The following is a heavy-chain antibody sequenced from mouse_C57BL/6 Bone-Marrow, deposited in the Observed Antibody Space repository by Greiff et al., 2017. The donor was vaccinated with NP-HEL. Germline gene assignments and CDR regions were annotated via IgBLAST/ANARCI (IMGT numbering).Heavy chain of an antibody. V-gene: IGHV6-6*01. CDR3: TMMTTVGATRAMDY. J-gene: IGHJ4*01. CDR2: IRNKANNHAT. CDR1: GFTFSDAW. D-gene: IGHD1-1*01. Sequence: EVKVEESGGGLVQPGGSMKLSCAASGFTFSDAWMDWVRQSPEKGLEWVAEIRNKANNHATYYAESVKGRFTISRDDSKSSVYLQMNSLRAEDTGIYYCTMMTTVGATRAMDYWGQGTSVTVSS.